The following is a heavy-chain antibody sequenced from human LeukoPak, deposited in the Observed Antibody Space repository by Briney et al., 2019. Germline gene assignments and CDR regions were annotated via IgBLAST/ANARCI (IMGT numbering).Heavy chain of an antibody. CDR1: GFTLSSYA. D-gene: IGHD2-21*01. Sequence: GGSLRLSCAASGFTLSSYAMSWVRQAPGKGLEWVSAISDSGNTYHADSVKGRFTISRDSSKNTLFFQMNRLRPEDAAVYYCAKAPVTTCRGAYCYPFDYWGQGTLVTVSS. J-gene: IGHJ4*02. CDR3: AKAPVTTCRGAYCYPFDY. V-gene: IGHV3-23*01. CDR2: ISDSGNT.